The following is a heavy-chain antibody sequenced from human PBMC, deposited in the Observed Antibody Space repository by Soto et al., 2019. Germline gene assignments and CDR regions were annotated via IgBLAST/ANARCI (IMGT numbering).Heavy chain of an antibody. CDR2: ISWNSGSI. V-gene: IGHV3-9*01. CDR3: AKSGAGATPSGWFDP. Sequence: SLRLSCAASGFIFDDYGMHWVRQAPGKGLEWVSGISWNSGSIGYADSVKGRFTISRDNTKNSLYLQMNSLRAEDTALYFCAKSGAGATPSGWFDPWGQGTLVTVSS. J-gene: IGHJ5*02. D-gene: IGHD1-26*01. CDR1: GFIFDDYG.